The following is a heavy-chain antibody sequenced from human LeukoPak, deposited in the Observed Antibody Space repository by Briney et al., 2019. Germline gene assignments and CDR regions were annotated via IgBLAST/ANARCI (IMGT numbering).Heavy chain of an antibody. Sequence: SETLSLTCTVSGGSISSYYWSWIRQPPGKGLEWIGYIYYSGSTNYNPSLKSRVTISVDTSKNQFSLKLSSVTAADTAVYYCARHLSRDGYNSALDIWGQGTMVTVSS. V-gene: IGHV4-59*08. CDR3: ARHLSRDGYNSALDI. D-gene: IGHD5-24*01. J-gene: IGHJ3*02. CDR1: GGSISSYY. CDR2: IYYSGST.